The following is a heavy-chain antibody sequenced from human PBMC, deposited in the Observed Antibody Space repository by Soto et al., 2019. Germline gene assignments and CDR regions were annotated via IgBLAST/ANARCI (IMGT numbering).Heavy chain of an antibody. D-gene: IGHD2-2*01. CDR2: IYHSGST. CDR1: GGSINNSTW. Sequence: SDTLSLTCAVSGGSINNSTWCSGMRQPPGKGLEWIGEIYHSGSTNYNPALKSRVTISVDKSKNQFSMRLSSVTAADTAVYYCASDIVVVPAAKTDAFDIWGQGTMVT. V-gene: IGHV4-4*02. J-gene: IGHJ3*02. CDR3: ASDIVVVPAAKTDAFDI.